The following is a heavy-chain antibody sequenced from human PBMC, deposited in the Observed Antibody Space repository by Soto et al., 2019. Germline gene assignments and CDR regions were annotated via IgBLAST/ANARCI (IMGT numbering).Heavy chain of an antibody. D-gene: IGHD1-26*01. CDR2: IYYSGST. CDR1: GGSFSGYY. CDR3: ARGGAVGTWFDP. J-gene: IGHJ5*02. Sequence: SETLCLTCAVYGGSFSGYYWSWIRQPPGKGLEWIGYIYYSGSTYYNSSLKSRVTISVDTSKNQFSLKLSSVTAADTAVYYCARGGAVGTWFDPWGQGTLVTVSS. V-gene: IGHV4-30-4*01.